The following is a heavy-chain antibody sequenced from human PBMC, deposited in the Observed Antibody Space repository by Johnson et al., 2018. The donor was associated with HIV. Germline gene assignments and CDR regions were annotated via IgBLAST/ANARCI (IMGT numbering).Heavy chain of an antibody. J-gene: IGHJ3*02. D-gene: IGHD6-13*01. CDR1: GFTVSSNY. Sequence: VQLVESGGGLIQPGGSLRLSCAASGFTVSSNYMSWVRQAPGKGLEWVSVIYSGGSTYYADSVKGRFTISRDNSKNTLYLPMNSLRAEDTAVYYCASPLIAAGEGAFDIWGQGTMVTVSS. CDR3: ASPLIAAGEGAFDI. V-gene: IGHV3-53*01. CDR2: IYSGGST.